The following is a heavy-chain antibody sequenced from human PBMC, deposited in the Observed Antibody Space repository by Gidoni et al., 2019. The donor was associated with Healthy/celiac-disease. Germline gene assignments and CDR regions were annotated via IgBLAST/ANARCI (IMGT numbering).Heavy chain of an antibody. CDR2: INSDGSST. D-gene: IGHD2-15*01. V-gene: IGHV3-74*01. CDR3: ARDEDCSGGSCYSGLDY. CDR1: GFTFSSSW. J-gene: IGHJ4*02. Sequence: EVQLVESGGGLVQPGGSLRLSCAASGFTFSSSWMHWVRQAPGKGLVWVSRINSDGSSTSYADSVKGRFTISRDNAKNTLYLQMNSLRAEDTAVYYCARDEDCSGGSCYSGLDYWGQGTLVTVSS.